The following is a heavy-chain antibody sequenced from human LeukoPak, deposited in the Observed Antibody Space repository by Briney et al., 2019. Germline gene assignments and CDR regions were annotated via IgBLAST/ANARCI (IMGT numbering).Heavy chain of an antibody. V-gene: IGHV4-30-4*01. J-gene: IGHJ4*02. D-gene: IGHD5-18*01. Sequence: SETLSLTCTVSGDSISSGFYYWSWIRQPPGRGLEWIGHIYNSGSTHYNPSLKSRVTISSDTSKNQFSLKLSSVTAADTAVYYCARRKGYSYGIDYWGQGTLVTVSS. CDR2: IYNSGST. CDR3: ARRKGYSYGIDY. CDR1: GDSISSGFYY.